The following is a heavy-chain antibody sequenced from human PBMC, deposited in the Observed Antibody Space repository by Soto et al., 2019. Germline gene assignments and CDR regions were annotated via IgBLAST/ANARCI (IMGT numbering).Heavy chain of an antibody. Sequence: ASVKVSCKASGYTFSSYGYAWVRQAPGQGLEWMGWISAYNGDTNYAQKFQGRVTITRDTSASTAYMELSSLRSEDTAVYYCARGPLIRIAVAGTRNWFDPWGQGTLVTVSS. D-gene: IGHD6-19*01. V-gene: IGHV1-18*01. CDR1: GYTFSSYG. CDR2: ISAYNGDT. J-gene: IGHJ5*02. CDR3: ARGPLIRIAVAGTRNWFDP.